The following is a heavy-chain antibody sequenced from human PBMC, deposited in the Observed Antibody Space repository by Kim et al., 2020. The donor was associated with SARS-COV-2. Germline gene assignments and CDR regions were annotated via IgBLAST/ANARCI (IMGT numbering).Heavy chain of an antibody. D-gene: IGHD3-10*01. V-gene: IGHV4-59*09. CDR3: ARGKSRGIISSDY. Sequence: NYNPSLLSRVSISVDMSKNQFSLRLTSVTAADTAIYYCARGKSRGIISSDYWGQGILVTVSS. J-gene: IGHJ4*01.